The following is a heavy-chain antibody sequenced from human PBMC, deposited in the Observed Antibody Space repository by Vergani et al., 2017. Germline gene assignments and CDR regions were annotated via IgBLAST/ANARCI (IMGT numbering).Heavy chain of an antibody. Sequence: QVQLQESGPGLVKPSETLSLTCTVSGGSISSYYWSWIRQPPGKGLEWIGYIYYSGSTNYNPSLESRVTISVDTSKNQFSLKLSSVTAADTAVYYCAREVVVNYYYYYMDVWGKGTTVTVSS. CDR1: GGSISSYY. D-gene: IGHD2-2*01. J-gene: IGHJ6*03. CDR3: AREVVVNYYYYYMDV. V-gene: IGHV4-59*01. CDR2: IYYSGST.